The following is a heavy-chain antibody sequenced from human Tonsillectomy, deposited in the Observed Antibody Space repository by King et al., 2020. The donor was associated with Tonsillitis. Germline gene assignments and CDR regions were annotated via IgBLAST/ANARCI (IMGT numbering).Heavy chain of an antibody. CDR3: AKEFGYSNLYYFDN. Sequence: VQLVESGGGLVQPGGSLRLSCAASGFTFNNYAMSWVRQAPGKGLEWVSGISGGGGSIYYADPVKGRFTISRDNSKNTVYLQMNSLRAEDTAVYYCAKEFGYSNLYYFDNCGQGTLVTVSS. J-gene: IGHJ4*02. V-gene: IGHV3-23*04. CDR2: ISGGGGSI. D-gene: IGHD6-13*01. CDR1: GFTFNNYA.